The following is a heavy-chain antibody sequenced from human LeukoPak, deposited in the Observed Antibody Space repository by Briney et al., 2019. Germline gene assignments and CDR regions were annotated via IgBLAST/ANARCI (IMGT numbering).Heavy chain of an antibody. CDR2: IYHSGST. D-gene: IGHD4-23*01. CDR3: ARNGGNSDFDY. V-gene: IGHV4-4*02. J-gene: IGHJ4*02. Sequence: PSETLSLTCAVSGGSISSSSGNCWTWVRQPPGKGLEWIGEIYHSGSTNYNPSLKSRVTMLLDKSKNQFSLKLSSVTAADMAVYYCARNGGNSDFDYWGQGTLVTVSS. CDR1: GGSISSSSGNC.